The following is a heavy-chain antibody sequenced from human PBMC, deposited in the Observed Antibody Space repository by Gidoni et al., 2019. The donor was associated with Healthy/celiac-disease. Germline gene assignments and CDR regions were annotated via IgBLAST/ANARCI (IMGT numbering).Heavy chain of an antibody. V-gene: IGHV3-21*01. CDR2: ISSSSSYI. CDR1: CFTFSSYS. J-gene: IGHJ4*02. CDR3: ARDPAMTTVTTAVFDY. D-gene: IGHD4-17*01. Sequence: EVQLVESGGGLVKPGGSLRLSWAASCFTFSSYSMNWVRQAPGKGLEWVSSISSSSSYIYYADSVKVRFTISRDNAKNSLYLQMNSLRAEDTAVYYCARDPAMTTVTTAVFDYWGQGTLVTVSS.